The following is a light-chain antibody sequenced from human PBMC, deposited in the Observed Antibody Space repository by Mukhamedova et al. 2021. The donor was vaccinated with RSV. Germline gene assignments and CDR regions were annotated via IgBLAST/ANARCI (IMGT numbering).Light chain of an antibody. J-gene: IGKJ2*01. CDR2: GAS. CDR3: QQYDTWPYT. Sequence: CRASQSVDTKLAWYQQKPGQPPRLLIYGASTGATGLPARFSGSGSGTEFTLIISSMHSDDFAVYYFQQYDTWPYTFCQSTKLVIK. V-gene: IGKV3-15*01. CDR1: QSVDTK.